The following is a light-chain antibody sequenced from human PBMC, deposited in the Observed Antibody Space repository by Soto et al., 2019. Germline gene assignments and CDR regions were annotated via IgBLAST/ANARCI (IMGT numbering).Light chain of an antibody. V-gene: IGKV2-24*01. Sequence: IVMTQTPLSSPVTLGQPASISCRSSQSLVHSNGNTYLSWLQQRPVQPPRLLNSEISKRISGGPDSFSGSWAGTDFTLKISRVEAEDVGDYYCMQGTQSPYTFGQGTKLEIK. CDR2: EIS. CDR1: QSLVHSNGNTY. CDR3: MQGTQSPYT. J-gene: IGKJ2*01.